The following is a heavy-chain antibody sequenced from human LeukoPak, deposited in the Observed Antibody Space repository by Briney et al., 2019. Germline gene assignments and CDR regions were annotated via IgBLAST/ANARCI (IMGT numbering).Heavy chain of an antibody. CDR2: ISSSSSTI. V-gene: IGHV3-48*01. D-gene: IGHD4-11*01. CDR3: ATSTVAKYDY. J-gene: IGHJ4*02. Sequence: GGSLRLSCAASGFTFSSYSMNWVRQAPGKGLEWVSYISSSSSTIYYADSVKGRFTISRDNSKNTLYLQMNSLRAEDTALYYCATSTVAKYDYWGQGTLVAVSS. CDR1: GFTFSSYS.